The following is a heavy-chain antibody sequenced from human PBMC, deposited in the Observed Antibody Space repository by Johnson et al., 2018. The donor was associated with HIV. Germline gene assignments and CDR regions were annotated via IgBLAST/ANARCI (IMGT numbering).Heavy chain of an antibody. J-gene: IGHJ3*02. CDR1: GFTFSSYG. D-gene: IGHD3-22*01. V-gene: IGHV3-20*04. Sequence: AQLVESGGGVVQPGRSLRLSCAASGFTFSSYGMHWVRQAPGKGLEWVSGINWNGGSTGYADSVKGRFTISRDNAKNSLYLQMNSLRAEDTALYYCARVGDRAMIVGGTDAFDIWGQGTMVTVSS. CDR2: INWNGGST. CDR3: ARVGDRAMIVGGTDAFDI.